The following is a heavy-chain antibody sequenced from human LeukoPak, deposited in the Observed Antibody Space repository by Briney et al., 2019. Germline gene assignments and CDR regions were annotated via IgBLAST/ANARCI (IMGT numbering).Heavy chain of an antibody. V-gene: IGHV1-69*06. D-gene: IGHD3-10*01. Sequence: SVKVSCKTSGDTSTNSAVSWVRQAPGQGLEWMGGIVPNFGSPNYAQMFQNRLTITADKSTTTAYMELRNLISEDTAVYLCASGVFGSGSYYPLYFDDWGQGTLVAVTS. CDR2: IVPNFGSP. CDR3: ASGVFGSGSYYPLYFDD. CDR1: GDTSTNSA. J-gene: IGHJ4*02.